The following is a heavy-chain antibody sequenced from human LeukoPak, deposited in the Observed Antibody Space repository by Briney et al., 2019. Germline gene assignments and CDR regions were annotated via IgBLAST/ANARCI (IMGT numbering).Heavy chain of an antibody. V-gene: IGHV6-1*01. Sequence: SQTLSLTCAISGDSVSGNSATWNWIRQSPSRGLEWLGRTYYRSKWYNDYAVSVKSRITVNPDTSKDQFSLQLNSVTPEDTAVYYCTRAGSYGYYWYFDLWGRGTLVTVSS. J-gene: IGHJ2*01. D-gene: IGHD5-18*01. CDR2: TYYRSKWYN. CDR1: GDSVSGNSAT. CDR3: TRAGSYGYYWYFDL.